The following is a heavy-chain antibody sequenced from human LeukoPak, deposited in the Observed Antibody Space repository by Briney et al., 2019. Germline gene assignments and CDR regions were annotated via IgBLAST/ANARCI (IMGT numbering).Heavy chain of an antibody. CDR1: GDSISSGSYY. CDR2: IYTSGRI. V-gene: IGHV4-61*02. J-gene: IGHJ4*02. CDR3: ARGLWPLYYFDY. Sequence: PSETLSLTCTVSGDSISSGSYYWSWIRQPAGKGLEWIGRIYTSGRIDYNPSLQSRLTISVDTPKNQFSLKLSSVTAADTAVYYCARGLWPLYYFDYWGQGTLVTVSS.